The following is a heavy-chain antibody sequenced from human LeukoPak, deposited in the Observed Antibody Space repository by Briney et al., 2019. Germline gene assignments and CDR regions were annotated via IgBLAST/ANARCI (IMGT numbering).Heavy chain of an antibody. V-gene: IGHV3-23*01. CDR3: AKESSSGYYYDIDY. D-gene: IGHD3-22*01. J-gene: IGHJ4*02. Sequence: GGSLRLSCAASGFSFRSYAMSWVRQAPGKGLEWVSAISGSGTNTYYADSVKGRFTISRDNSKNTLDLQMNSLRAEDTAVYYCAKESSSGYYYDIDYWGQGTLVTVSS. CDR2: ISGSGTNT. CDR1: GFSFRSYA.